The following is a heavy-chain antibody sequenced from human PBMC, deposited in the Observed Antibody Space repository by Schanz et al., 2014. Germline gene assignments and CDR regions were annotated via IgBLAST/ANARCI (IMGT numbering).Heavy chain of an antibody. D-gene: IGHD3-10*02. V-gene: IGHV3-23*04. J-gene: IGHJ4*02. CDR1: GFTFSNCD. CDR3: AKRFHCSGSHPFDD. CDR2: IDDRGITT. Sequence: EVHLEESGGGLVQPGGSQRLSCAVSGFTFSNCDMTWVRQAPGKGLEWVAIIDDRGITTFYAASVKGRFTISRDNAKNTVFLQMNRRRDDDTSVYCCAKRFHCSGSHPFDDWGQGTLVTVSS.